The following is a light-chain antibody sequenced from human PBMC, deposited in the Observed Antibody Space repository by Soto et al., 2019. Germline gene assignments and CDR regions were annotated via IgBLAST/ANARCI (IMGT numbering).Light chain of an antibody. CDR3: QQSYSTPLT. V-gene: IGKV1-39*01. J-gene: IGKJ4*01. CDR2: TAS. CDR1: QSISSY. Sequence: DIQMTQSPSSLSASVGDRVTITCRASQSISSYLNWYQQKPGEAPNLLIYTASSLQSGVPSRFSGSGSGTDFTLTISSLQPEDFATYYCQQSYSTPLTCGGGTKVEIK.